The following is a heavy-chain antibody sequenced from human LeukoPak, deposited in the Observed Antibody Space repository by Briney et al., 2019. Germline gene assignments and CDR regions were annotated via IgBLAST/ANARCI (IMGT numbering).Heavy chain of an antibody. Sequence: SVKVSCKASGGTFSSYAINWVRQAPGQGLEWMGRTIPLLGITNYAPKFQGRVTITADESTSTAYMELSSLRSEDTAVYYCARDPLVTPGIYYYYMDVWGKGTTVTVSS. CDR3: ARDPLVTPGIYYYYMDV. V-gene: IGHV1-69*04. D-gene: IGHD4-23*01. J-gene: IGHJ6*03. CDR1: GGTFSSYA. CDR2: TIPLLGIT.